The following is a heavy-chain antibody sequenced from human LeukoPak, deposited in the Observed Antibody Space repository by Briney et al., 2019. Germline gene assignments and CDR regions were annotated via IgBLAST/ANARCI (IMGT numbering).Heavy chain of an antibody. CDR2: INKDESEK. CDR3: ARCRTTVTAMPGY. D-gene: IGHD4-17*01. V-gene: IGHV3-7*03. CDR1: GFTFSSYC. Sequence: GGSLRLSCAGAGFTFSSYCMSWVRQAPGKGLEWVANINKDESEKYYVDSVKGRFTISRDNAKNSLYLQMNSLRAEDTAVYYCARCRTTVTAMPGYWGQGTLVTVSS. J-gene: IGHJ4*02.